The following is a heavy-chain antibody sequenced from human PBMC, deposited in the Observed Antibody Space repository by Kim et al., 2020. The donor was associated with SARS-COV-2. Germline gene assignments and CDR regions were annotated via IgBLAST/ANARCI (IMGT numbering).Heavy chain of an antibody. V-gene: IGHV3-72*01. CDR3: ARGASFLTLSQCGMDV. J-gene: IGHJ6*02. D-gene: IGHD3-9*01. Sequence: SVEGRFTVSRDVSINSLYRQMNSLKSEDTAVYYCARGASFLTLSQCGMDVWGRGTTVTVSS.